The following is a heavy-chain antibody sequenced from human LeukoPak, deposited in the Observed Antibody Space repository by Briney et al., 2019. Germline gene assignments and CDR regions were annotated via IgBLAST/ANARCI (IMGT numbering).Heavy chain of an antibody. Sequence: GGSLRLSCAASGFIFSGSGMHWVRQAPGRGLESVSVISASGATTFYADSVKGRFTISRDNFKSVLYLEMNSLRAGDTAVYYCAKDNDFWSGFGDAFDIWGQGTMVTVSS. CDR1: GFIFSGSG. V-gene: IGHV3-23*01. D-gene: IGHD3-3*01. J-gene: IGHJ3*02. CDR3: AKDNDFWSGFGDAFDI. CDR2: ISASGATT.